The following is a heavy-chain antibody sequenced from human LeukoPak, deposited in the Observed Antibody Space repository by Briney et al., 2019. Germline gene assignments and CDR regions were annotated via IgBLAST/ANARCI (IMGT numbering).Heavy chain of an antibody. CDR2: ISGSGGST. V-gene: IGHV3-23*01. CDR1: GFTFSSYA. J-gene: IGHJ4*02. D-gene: IGHD3-10*01. Sequence: GGSLRLSCAASGFTFSSYAMSWVRQAPGKGLEWVSAISGSGGSTYYADSVKGWFTISRDNSKNTLYLQMNSLRAEDTAVYYCASRMVRGVITNLFDYWGQGTLVTVSS. CDR3: ASRMVRGVITNLFDY.